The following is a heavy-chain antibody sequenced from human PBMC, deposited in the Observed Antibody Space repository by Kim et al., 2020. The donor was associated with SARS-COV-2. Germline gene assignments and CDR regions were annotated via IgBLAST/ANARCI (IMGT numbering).Heavy chain of an antibody. J-gene: IGHJ4*02. V-gene: IGHV3-7*03. Sequence: GGSLRLSCAASGFTFSSYWMSWVRQAPGKGLEWVANIKQDGSEKYYVDSVKGRFTISRDNAKNSLYLQMNSLRAEDTAVYYCARVSSGWYEPFDYWGQGTLVTVSS. CDR2: IKQDGSEK. CDR1: GFTFSSYW. D-gene: IGHD6-19*01. CDR3: ARVSSGWYEPFDY.